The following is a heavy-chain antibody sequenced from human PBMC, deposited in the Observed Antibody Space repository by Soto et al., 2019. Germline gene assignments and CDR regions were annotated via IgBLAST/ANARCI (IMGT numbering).Heavy chain of an antibody. CDR3: ARESFIAVAGQYYFDY. D-gene: IGHD6-19*01. Sequence: ASVKVSCKASGYTITSYGISWVRQAPGQGLEWMGWISAYNGNTNYAQKLQGRVTMTTDTSTSTAYMELRSLRSDDTAVYYCARESFIAVAGQYYFDYWGQGTLVTVSS. CDR1: GYTITSYG. J-gene: IGHJ4*02. CDR2: ISAYNGNT. V-gene: IGHV1-18*01.